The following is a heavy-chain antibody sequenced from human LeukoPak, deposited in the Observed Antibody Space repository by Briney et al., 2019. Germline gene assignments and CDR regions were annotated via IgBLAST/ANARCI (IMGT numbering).Heavy chain of an antibody. D-gene: IGHD3-10*01. J-gene: IGHJ5*02. CDR1: GGTFSSYA. V-gene: IGHV1-69*06. CDR2: IIPIFGTA. CDR3: ARAHYSHYYGSGSYGWFDP. Sequence: SVKVSCKASGGTFSSYAISWVRQAPGQGLEWMEGIIPIFGTANYAQKFQGRVTITADKSTSTAYMELSSLRSEDTAVYYCARAHYSHYYGSGSYGWFDPWGQGTLVTVSS.